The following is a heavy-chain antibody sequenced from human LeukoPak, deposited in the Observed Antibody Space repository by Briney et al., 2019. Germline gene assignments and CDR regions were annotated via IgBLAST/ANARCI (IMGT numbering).Heavy chain of an antibody. CDR1: GYTFTGHY. V-gene: IGHV1-2*02. CDR3: ARGRVHSWSDAFDI. J-gene: IGHJ3*02. Sequence: GASVKVSCKASGYTFTGHYMHWVRQAPGQGLEWMGWINSDSGGTKYAQKFQGSVIMTRVTSISTAYMELSRLKSDDTGVYYCARGRVHSWSDAFDIWGQGTTVTVSS. D-gene: IGHD1-1*01. CDR2: INSDSGGT.